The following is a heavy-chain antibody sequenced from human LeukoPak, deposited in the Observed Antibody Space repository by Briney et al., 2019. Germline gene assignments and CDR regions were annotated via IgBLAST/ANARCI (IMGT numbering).Heavy chain of an antibody. J-gene: IGHJ4*02. V-gene: IGHV4-59*08. CDR2: ISYSGST. D-gene: IGHD2-21*02. Sequence: SETLSLTCNVSGDSIGTYYWSWIRQPPDKALEWIGYISYSGSTLFNPSLKSRVSISQDTPTAHFSLELSSVTAADTAVYYCARVTYCGGDCYKIDYWGQGTLVTISS. CDR1: GDSIGTYY. CDR3: ARVTYCGGDCYKIDY.